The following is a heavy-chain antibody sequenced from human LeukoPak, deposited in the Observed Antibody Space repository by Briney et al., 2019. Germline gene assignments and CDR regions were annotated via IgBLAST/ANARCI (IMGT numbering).Heavy chain of an antibody. CDR3: ARWDYGDSYFDY. V-gene: IGHV4-39*01. CDR1: GGSISSSNYY. CDR2: IYYSGSA. Sequence: SETLSLTRSVSGGSISSSNYYWGWIRQPPGKGLEWIGNIYYSGSAYYNPSLKSRVTISVDTSKNQFSLKLNSVTAADTAVYYCARWDYGDSYFDYWGQGILVTVSS. D-gene: IGHD4-17*01. J-gene: IGHJ4*02.